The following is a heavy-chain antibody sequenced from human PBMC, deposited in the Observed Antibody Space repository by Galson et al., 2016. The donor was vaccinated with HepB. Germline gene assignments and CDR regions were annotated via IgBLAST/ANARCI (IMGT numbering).Heavy chain of an antibody. CDR1: GLTFRTYS. CDR3: ARDRRPAGAFKSDRVGAADY. J-gene: IGHJ4*02. Sequence: SLRLSCAPSGLTFRTYSMHWVRQAPGKGLEWVALVSFDGKNKFYADSVKGRFTISKDNSQSTLFLQMNSLRTDDTAVYFCARDRRPAGAFKSDRVGAADYRGQGTLVSVSS. D-gene: IGHD1-26*01. V-gene: IGHV3-30*04. CDR2: VSFDGKNK.